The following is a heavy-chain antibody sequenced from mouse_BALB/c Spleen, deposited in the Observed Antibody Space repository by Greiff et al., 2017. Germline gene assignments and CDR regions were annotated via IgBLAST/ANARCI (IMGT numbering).Heavy chain of an antibody. CDR3: ARFDYDKGYYAMDY. CDR2: ISYSGST. V-gene: IGHV3-2*02. CDR1: GYSITSDYA. J-gene: IGHJ4*01. Sequence: EVKLVESGPGLVKPSQSLSLTCTVTGYSITSDYAWNWIRQFPGNKLEWMGYISYSGSTSYNPSLKSRISITRDTSKNQFFLQLNSVTTEDTATYYCARFDYDKGYYAMDYWGQGTSVTVSS. D-gene: IGHD2-4*01.